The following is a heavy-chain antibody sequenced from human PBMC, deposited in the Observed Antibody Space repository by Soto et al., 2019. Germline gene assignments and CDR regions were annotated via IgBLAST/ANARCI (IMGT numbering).Heavy chain of an antibody. CDR3: ALGSSSSWFDP. D-gene: IGHD6-6*01. CDR1: GGSISSGDYY. V-gene: IGHV4-30-4*01. J-gene: IGHJ5*02. CDR2: IYYSGST. Sequence: PSETLSLTCTVSGGSISSGDYYWSWIRQPPGEGLEWIGYIYYSGSTYYNPSLKSRVTISVDTSKNQFSLKLSSVTAADTAVYYCALGSSSSWFDPWGQGTLVTVSS.